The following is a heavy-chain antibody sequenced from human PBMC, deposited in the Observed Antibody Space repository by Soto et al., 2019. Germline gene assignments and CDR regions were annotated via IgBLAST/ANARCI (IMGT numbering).Heavy chain of an antibody. Sequence: ASVKVSCKASGYTFTSYDIHWVRQAPGQGLEWMGIINPSGGSTSYAQKFQGRVTMTRDTSTSTVYMELSSLRSEDTAVYYCARFLHLGATPVKYYYGMDVWGQGTTVTVSS. CDR2: INPSGGST. CDR3: ARFLHLGATPVKYYYGMDV. V-gene: IGHV1-46*01. CDR1: GYTFTSYD. D-gene: IGHD1-26*01. J-gene: IGHJ6*02.